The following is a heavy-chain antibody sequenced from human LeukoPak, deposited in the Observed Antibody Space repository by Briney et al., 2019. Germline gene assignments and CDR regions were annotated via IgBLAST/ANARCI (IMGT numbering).Heavy chain of an antibody. Sequence: PSETLSLTCTVSGGSISSYHWSWIRQPPGKGLEWIGYIYYSGSTNYNPSLKSRVTISVDTSKNQFSLKLSSVTAADTAVYYCAASMVRGVIITRKPYLFDYWGQGTLVTVSS. V-gene: IGHV4-59*01. CDR3: AASMVRGVIITRKPYLFDY. CDR1: GGSISSYH. CDR2: IYYSGST. J-gene: IGHJ4*02. D-gene: IGHD3-10*01.